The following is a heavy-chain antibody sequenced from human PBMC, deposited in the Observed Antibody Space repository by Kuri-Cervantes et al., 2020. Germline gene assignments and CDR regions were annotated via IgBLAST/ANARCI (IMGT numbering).Heavy chain of an antibody. CDR1: GYTFTGYY. V-gene: IGHV1-69*13. J-gene: IGHJ6*02. CDR2: IIPIFGTA. Sequence: SVKVSCKASGYTFTGYYMHWVRQAPGQGLEWMGGIIPIFGTANYAQKFQGRVTITADESTSTAYTELSSLRSEDTAVYYCASVLRFLEWLGGGMDVWGQGTTVTVSS. D-gene: IGHD3-3*01. CDR3: ASVLRFLEWLGGGMDV.